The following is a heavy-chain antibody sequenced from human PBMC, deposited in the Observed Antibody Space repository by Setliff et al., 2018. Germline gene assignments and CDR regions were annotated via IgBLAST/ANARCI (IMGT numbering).Heavy chain of an antibody. Sequence: PSETLSLTCTVSGGSISSSSYYWVWIRQPPGKGLEWIGNIFYSGSTYCNPSLKSRVTISIDTSKNQFSLKLSSVTAVDTAVYFCASTTYGYSYDYWGQGTLVTVS. CDR1: GGSISSSSYY. CDR2: IFYSGST. V-gene: IGHV4-39*07. CDR3: ASTTYGYSYDY. J-gene: IGHJ4*02. D-gene: IGHD5-18*01.